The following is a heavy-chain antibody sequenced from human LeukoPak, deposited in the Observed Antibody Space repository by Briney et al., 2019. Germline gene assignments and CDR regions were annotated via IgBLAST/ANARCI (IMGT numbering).Heavy chain of an antibody. J-gene: IGHJ5*02. CDR2: IFHSGST. D-gene: IGHD3-10*01. V-gene: IGHV4-38-2*01. CDR3: ATRGLWA. CDR1: GYSISSGYY. Sequence: SETLSLTCAVSGYSISSGYYWGWIRQPPGKGLEWIGSIFHSGSTYYNPSLKSRVTISVDTSKNQFSLKLSSVTAADTAVYYCATRGLWAWGQGTLVTVSS.